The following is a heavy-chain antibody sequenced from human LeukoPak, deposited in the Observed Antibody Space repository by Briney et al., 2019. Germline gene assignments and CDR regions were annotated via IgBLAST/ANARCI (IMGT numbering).Heavy chain of an antibody. Sequence: GRSLRLSCADSGFTFSSYAMHWVRQAPGKGLEWVAVISYDGSNKYYADSVKGRFTISRDNSKNTLYLQMNSLRAEDTAVYYCARGRYSYGYPVGYFDYWGQGTLVTVSS. CDR2: ISYDGSNK. V-gene: IGHV3-30-3*01. CDR3: ARGRYSYGYPVGYFDY. D-gene: IGHD5-18*01. J-gene: IGHJ4*02. CDR1: GFTFSSYA.